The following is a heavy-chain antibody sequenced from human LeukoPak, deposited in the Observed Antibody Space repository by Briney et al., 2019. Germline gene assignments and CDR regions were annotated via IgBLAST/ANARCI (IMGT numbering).Heavy chain of an antibody. Sequence: ASVNVSCKASGYTFTGYYIFWVRQAPGQGLKWMGRINPNSGGTQYAQEFQGRVTMTRDTSISTAYMELSRLRSDDTAVYYCARGYCSGGGCYSVENWFDPWGQGTLVTVSS. CDR3: ARGYCSGGGCYSVENWFDP. V-gene: IGHV1-2*06. J-gene: IGHJ5*02. D-gene: IGHD2-15*01. CDR2: INPNSGGT. CDR1: GYTFTGYY.